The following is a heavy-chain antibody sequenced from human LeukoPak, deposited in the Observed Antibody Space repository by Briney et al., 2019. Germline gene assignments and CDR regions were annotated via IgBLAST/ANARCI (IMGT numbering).Heavy chain of an antibody. CDR1: GGSISSYY. J-gene: IGHJ4*02. V-gene: IGHV4-59*01. Sequence: SETLSLTCTVSGGSISSYYWSWIRQPPGKGLEGMGYVYYSGSTNYNPSLKSRVTISVDTSKTQFSLKLSSVTAADTAVYYCARVRLGELSHPIDYWGQGTLVTVSS. CDR3: ARVRLGELSHPIDY. CDR2: VYYSGST. D-gene: IGHD3-16*02.